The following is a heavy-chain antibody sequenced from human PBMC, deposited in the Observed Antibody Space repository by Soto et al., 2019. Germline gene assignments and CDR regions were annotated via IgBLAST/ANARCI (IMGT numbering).Heavy chain of an antibody. CDR1: GFTFSSYG. J-gene: IGHJ6*02. V-gene: IGHV3-30*18. CDR3: AKGGYSGDDSPTAAAATYYYDGMDV. D-gene: IGHD5-12*01. CDR2: ISYDGSNK. Sequence: QVQLVESGGGVVQPGRSLRLSCAASGFTFSSYGMHWVRQAPGKGLEWVAVISYDGSNKYYADSVKGRFTISRDNSKNTQYLQMNSLRAEDTAVYYCAKGGYSGDDSPTAAAATYYYDGMDVWGQGTTVTVSS.